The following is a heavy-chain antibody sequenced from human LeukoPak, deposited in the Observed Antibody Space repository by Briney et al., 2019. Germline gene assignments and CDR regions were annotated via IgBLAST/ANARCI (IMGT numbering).Heavy chain of an antibody. D-gene: IGHD6-6*01. CDR1: GGTFSSYA. V-gene: IGHV1-69*04. J-gene: IGHJ6*04. Sequence: SVKVSCKASGGTFSSYAISWVRQAPGQGLEWMGRIIPILGIANYAQKFQGRVTVTADKSTSTAYMELSSLRSEDTAVYYCATSRDYYGMDVWGKGTTATVSS. CDR3: ATSRDYYGMDV. CDR2: IIPILGIA.